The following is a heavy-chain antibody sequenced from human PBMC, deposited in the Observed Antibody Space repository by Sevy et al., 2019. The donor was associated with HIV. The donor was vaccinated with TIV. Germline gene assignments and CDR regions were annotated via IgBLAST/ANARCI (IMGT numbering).Heavy chain of an antibody. CDR3: ASDRWRFLEWLRVAFDI. Sequence: GGSLRLSCTASGFSFSGYAMHWVRQAPGKGLEWVVGISEDGSRKYYIDSVKDRFTISRDNSENTLYLEMNSLRSEDTAIYYCASDRWRFLEWLRVAFDIWGQGTMVTVSS. J-gene: IGHJ3*02. V-gene: IGHV3-30-3*01. CDR2: ISEDGSRK. D-gene: IGHD3-3*01. CDR1: GFSFSGYA.